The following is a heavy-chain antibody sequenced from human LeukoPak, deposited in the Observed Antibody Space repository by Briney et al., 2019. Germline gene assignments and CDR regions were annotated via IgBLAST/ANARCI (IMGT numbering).Heavy chain of an antibody. D-gene: IGHD3-16*01. CDR1: GGSISSSSYY. V-gene: IGHV4-39*07. Sequence: SETLSLTCTVSGGSISSSSYYWGWIRQPPGKGLEWIGSIYYSGSTYYNPSLKSRVTISVDTSKNQFSLKLSSVTAADTAVYYCVRAHSSGFDHWGQGTLVTVSS. J-gene: IGHJ4*02. CDR2: IYYSGST. CDR3: VRAHSSGFDH.